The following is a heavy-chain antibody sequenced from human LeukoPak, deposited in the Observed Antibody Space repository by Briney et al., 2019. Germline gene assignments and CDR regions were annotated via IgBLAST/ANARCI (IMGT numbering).Heavy chain of an antibody. CDR1: GFTVSSNY. V-gene: IGHV3-66*01. Sequence: PGGSLRLSCVASGFTVSSNYMSWVHQAPGKGLEWVSVIFRGDATYYADSVKGRFTVSRDTSKNTVYLQMNSLAAEDTAVYYCVKEVPGTTIYHWGQGTLVTVSS. CDR2: IFRGDAT. CDR3: VKEVPGTTIYH. J-gene: IGHJ5*02. D-gene: IGHD4-11*01.